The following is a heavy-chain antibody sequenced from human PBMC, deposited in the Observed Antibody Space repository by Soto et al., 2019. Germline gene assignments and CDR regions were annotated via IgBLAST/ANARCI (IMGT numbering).Heavy chain of an antibody. CDR3: ATYEKFIGSLDY. V-gene: IGHV4-31*03. CDR1: GGSISSGGYY. D-gene: IGHD3-22*01. Sequence: SETLSLTCTVSGGSISSGGYYWSWIRQHPGKGLEWIGYIYYSGSTYYNPSLKSRVTISVDTSKNQFSLKLSSVTAADTAVYYCATYEKFIGSLDYWGQGTLVTVSS. CDR2: IYYSGST. J-gene: IGHJ4*02.